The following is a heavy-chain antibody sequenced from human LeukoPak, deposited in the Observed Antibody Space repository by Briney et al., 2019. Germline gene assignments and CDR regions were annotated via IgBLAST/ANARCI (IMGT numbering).Heavy chain of an antibody. CDR3: AGSLLYYYYMDV. CDR2: INPNSGGT. J-gene: IGHJ6*03. D-gene: IGHD2-15*01. V-gene: IGHV1-2*02. Sequence: ASVKVSCKTSGYTFTGYYMHWVRQAPGQGLEWMGWINPNSGGTNYAQKFQGRVTMTRDTSISTAYMELSRLRSDDTAVYYCAGSLLYYYYMDVWGKGTTVTVSS. CDR1: GYTFTGYY.